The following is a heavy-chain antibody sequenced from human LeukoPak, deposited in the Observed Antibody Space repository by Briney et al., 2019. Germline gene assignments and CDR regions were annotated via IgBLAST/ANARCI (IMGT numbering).Heavy chain of an antibody. Sequence: ASVKVSCKASGYTFTGYSMHWVRQAPGQGLEWMGWINPNSGGTNYAQKFQGRVTMTRDTSISTAYMELSRLRSDDTAVYYCARDPSRVLRFLEWLSHYFDYWGQGTLVTVSS. J-gene: IGHJ4*02. V-gene: IGHV1-2*02. CDR1: GYTFTGYS. CDR2: INPNSGGT. CDR3: ARDPSRVLRFLEWLSHYFDY. D-gene: IGHD3-3*01.